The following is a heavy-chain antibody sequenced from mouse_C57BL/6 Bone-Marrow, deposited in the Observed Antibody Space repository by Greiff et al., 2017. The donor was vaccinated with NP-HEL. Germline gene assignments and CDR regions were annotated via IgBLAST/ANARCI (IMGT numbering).Heavy chain of an antibody. J-gene: IGHJ4*01. Sequence: EVKLMESGPGLVKPSQTVFLTCTVTGISITTGNYRWSWIRQFPGNKLEWIGYIYYSGTITYNPSLTSRTTITRDTPKNQFFLEMNSLTAEDTATYYCARGGNYSYYAMDYWGQGTSVTVSS. CDR2: IYYSGTI. D-gene: IGHD2-1*01. CDR3: ARGGNYSYYAMDY. CDR1: GISITTGNYR. V-gene: IGHV3-5*01.